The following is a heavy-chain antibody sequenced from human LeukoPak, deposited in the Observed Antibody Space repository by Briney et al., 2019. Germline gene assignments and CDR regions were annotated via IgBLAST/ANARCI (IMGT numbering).Heavy chain of an antibody. CDR1: GFTFSSYA. V-gene: IGHV3-23*01. J-gene: IGHJ6*02. CDR3: AKDSTSCYSCDYYYGMDV. CDR2: ISGSGGST. Sequence: GGSLRLSCAASGFTFSSYAMSWVRQAPGKGLEWVSAISGSGGSTYYADSVKGRFTISRDNSKNTLYLQMNSLRAEDTAVYYCAKDSTSCYSCDYYYGMDVRGQGTTVTVSS. D-gene: IGHD2-2*02.